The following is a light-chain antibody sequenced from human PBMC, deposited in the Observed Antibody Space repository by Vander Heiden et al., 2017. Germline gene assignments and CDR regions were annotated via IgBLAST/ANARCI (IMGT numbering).Light chain of an antibody. Sequence: DIQMTLSQSPLSLSVGAGVPITCRASPSMSSYLNWYQQKPGKATKLLTYAASSLQSGVPARFSGSGSGTDLTLAKSSLQPEDGATYYCQQSYSTLWTFGQGTKVEIK. CDR2: AAS. CDR3: QQSYSTLWT. CDR1: PSMSSY. J-gene: IGKJ1*01. V-gene: IGKV1-39*01.